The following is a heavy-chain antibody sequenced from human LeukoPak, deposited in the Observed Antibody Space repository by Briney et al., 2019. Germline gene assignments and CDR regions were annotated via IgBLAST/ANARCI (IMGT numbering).Heavy chain of an antibody. J-gene: IGHJ5*02. CDR3: ARSPTAYSSGWYFWFDP. D-gene: IGHD6-19*01. V-gene: IGHV1-3*01. CDR1: GYTFTSYA. CDR2: INAGNGNT. Sequence: ASVKVSCKASGYTFTSYAMHWVRQAPGQRLEWMGWINAGNGNTKYSQKFQGRVTITRDTSASTDYMGLSSLRSEDTAVYYCARSPTAYSSGWYFWFDPWGQGTLVTVSS.